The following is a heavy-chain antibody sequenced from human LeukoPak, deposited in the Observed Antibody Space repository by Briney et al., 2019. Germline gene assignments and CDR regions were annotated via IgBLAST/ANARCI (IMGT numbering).Heavy chain of an antibody. D-gene: IGHD3-10*01. Sequence: SETPSLTCNVSGASISSSSYYWGWIRQPPGKGLEWIGTSGSTYYNPSLKSRVIISVDTSKNQFSLKLSSVTAADTAVYYCARRGGSGRSYDYWGQGTLVPVSS. V-gene: IGHV4-39*01. J-gene: IGHJ4*02. CDR3: ARRGGSGRSYDY. CDR1: GASISSSSYY. CDR2: SGST.